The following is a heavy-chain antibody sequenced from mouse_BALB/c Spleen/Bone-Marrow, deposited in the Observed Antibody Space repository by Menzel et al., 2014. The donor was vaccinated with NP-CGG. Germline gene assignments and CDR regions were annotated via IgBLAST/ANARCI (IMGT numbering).Heavy chain of an antibody. CDR2: IYPGGGYT. Sequence: QVQLQQSGAELVRPGTSVKISCMASGYTFTNYWLGWVKQRPGHGLEWIGDIYPGGGYTDYNEKFKGKATLTADTSSSTAYMQLSSLTSEDSAVYLCARDMITTRAVDYWGQGTSVTVSS. CDR1: GYTFTNYW. V-gene: IGHV1-63*02. J-gene: IGHJ4*01. CDR3: ARDMITTRAVDY. D-gene: IGHD2-4*01.